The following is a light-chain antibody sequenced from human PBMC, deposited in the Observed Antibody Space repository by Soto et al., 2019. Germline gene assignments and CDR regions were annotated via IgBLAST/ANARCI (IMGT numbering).Light chain of an antibody. CDR2: GAS. J-gene: IGKJ1*01. Sequence: EIVMTQSPGTLSLSPGDRATLSCRDSQSVYSSYLAWYQQTPGQAPRLLMYGASSSATGIPYRFSGSGSGTDFTLTISRLEPEAFAVYFCQQYGCALWTFGQGTKVGIK. CDR3: QQYGCALWT. CDR1: QSVYSSY. V-gene: IGKV3-20*01.